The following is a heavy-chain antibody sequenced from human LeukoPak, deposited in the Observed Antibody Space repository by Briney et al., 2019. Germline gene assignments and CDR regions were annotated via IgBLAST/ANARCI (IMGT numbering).Heavy chain of an antibody. D-gene: IGHD3-3*01. J-gene: IGHJ4*02. Sequence: TSETLSLTCTVSGYSISNGYYWGWIRRPPGKGLEWVGSISHRGSTYYNPSLRSRITISLDRSKQKFSLKLTSVTAADTAVHFCARGAEYYAIWRGYAGYSDYWGQGISVTVSS. CDR1: GYSISNGYY. CDR2: ISHRGST. CDR3: ARGAEYYAIWRGYAGYSDY. V-gene: IGHV4-38-2*02.